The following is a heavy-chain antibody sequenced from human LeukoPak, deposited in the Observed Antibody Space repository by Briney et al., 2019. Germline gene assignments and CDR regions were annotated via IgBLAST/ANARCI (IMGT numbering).Heavy chain of an antibody. J-gene: IGHJ4*02. Sequence: GGSLRLSCAASGFTVSSNYMSWVRQPPGKGLEWVAFISYDGSIKYYADSVKGRFTISRDNSKNTVYLQMSSLRTEDTAVYYCARDRSRNYSCDYWGQGTLVSVSS. CDR1: GFTVSSNY. D-gene: IGHD2-2*01. CDR3: ARDRSRNYSCDY. CDR2: ISYDGSIK. V-gene: IGHV3-30-3*01.